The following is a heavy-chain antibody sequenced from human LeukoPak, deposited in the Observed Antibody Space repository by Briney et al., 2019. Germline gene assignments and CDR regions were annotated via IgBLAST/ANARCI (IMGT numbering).Heavy chain of an antibody. J-gene: IGHJ5*02. CDR2: INPNSGGT. CDR1: GYTFTGYY. D-gene: IGHD3-10*01. Sequence: ASVKVSCKASGYTFTGYYMHWVRQAPGQGLEWMGWINPNSGGTNYAQKFQGRVTMTRDTSISTAYMELSRLRSDDTAVYYCADSTYYYGSGPPGGSWGQGTLVTVPS. V-gene: IGHV1-2*02. CDR3: ADSTYYYGSGPPGGS.